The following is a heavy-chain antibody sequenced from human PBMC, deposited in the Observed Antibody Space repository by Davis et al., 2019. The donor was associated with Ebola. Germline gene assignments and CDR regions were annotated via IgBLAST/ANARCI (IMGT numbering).Heavy chain of an antibody. CDR1: GGSFSGYY. CDR3: ARGITVFD. CDR2: INHSGST. J-gene: IGHJ4*02. D-gene: IGHD3-3*01. V-gene: IGHV4-34*01. Sequence: PGGSLRLSCAVYGGSFSGYYWSWIRQPPGKGLEWIGEINHSGSTNYNPSLKSRVTISVDTSKNQFSLKLSSVTAADTAVYYCARGITVFDWGQGTLVTVSS.